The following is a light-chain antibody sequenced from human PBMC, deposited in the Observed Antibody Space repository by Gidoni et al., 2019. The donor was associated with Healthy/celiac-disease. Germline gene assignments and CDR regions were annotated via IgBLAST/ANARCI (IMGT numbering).Light chain of an antibody. CDR3: QQYNNWPYT. J-gene: IGKJ2*01. CDR2: GAS. V-gene: IGKV3-15*01. Sequence: EIVMTQSPATLSVSPGERATLSCRASQSVSSNLAWYQQKPGQAPRLPIYGASTRATGIPARFSGSGSGTEFTLTISSLQSEDFAVYYCQQYNNWPYTFGQXTKLEIK. CDR1: QSVSSN.